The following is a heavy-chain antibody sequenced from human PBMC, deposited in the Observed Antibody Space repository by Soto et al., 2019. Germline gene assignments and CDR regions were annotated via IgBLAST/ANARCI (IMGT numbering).Heavy chain of an antibody. Sequence: QVQLVQSGSEVKKPGSSVKVSCKASGGTFSSYAISWVRQAPGQGLEWMGGIIPISETTNYAQKFQGRVTITADASKSPAYMELSRLRSEDTAVYYCARSQGSSTSLEIYYYYYYGMDVWGQGTTVTVS. CDR3: ARSQGSSTSLEIYYYYYYGMDV. CDR1: GGTFSSYA. CDR2: IIPISETT. V-gene: IGHV1-69*01. J-gene: IGHJ6*02. D-gene: IGHD2-2*01.